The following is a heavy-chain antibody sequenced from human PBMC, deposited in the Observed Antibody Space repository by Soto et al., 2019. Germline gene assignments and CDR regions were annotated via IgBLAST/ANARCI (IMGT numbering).Heavy chain of an antibody. CDR2: IGGSGGRT. CDR1: GFTFSSYA. D-gene: IGHD3-3*01. CDR3: AKVSVFGVVITTPFDY. J-gene: IGHJ4*02. Sequence: GGSLRLSCAASGFTFSSYAMSWVRQAPGNGLEWVSAIGGSGGRTYYADSVKGRFTISRDNSKNTLYLQVNSLRAEDTAIYYCAKVSVFGVVITTPFDYWGQGTLVTVSS. V-gene: IGHV3-23*01.